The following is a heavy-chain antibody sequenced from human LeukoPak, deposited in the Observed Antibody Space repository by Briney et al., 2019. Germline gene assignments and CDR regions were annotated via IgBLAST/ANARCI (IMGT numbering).Heavy chain of an antibody. D-gene: IGHD3-16*01. CDR2: INHNGNVN. CDR1: GFTFSSYW. V-gene: IGHV3-7*03. Sequence: GGSLRLSCAASGFTFSSYWMNWARQAPGKGLEWVASINHNGNVNYYVDSVKGRFTISRDNAENSLYLQMSNSRAEDTAVYFCARGGGLDVWGQGATVTVSS. CDR3: ARGGGLDV. J-gene: IGHJ6*02.